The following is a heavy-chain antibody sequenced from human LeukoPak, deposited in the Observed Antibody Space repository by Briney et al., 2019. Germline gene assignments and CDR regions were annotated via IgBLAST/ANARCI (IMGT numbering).Heavy chain of an antibody. V-gene: IGHV4-34*01. Sequence: ASETLSLTCAVYGGSFSGYYWGWIRQPPGKGLEWIGEINHSGSTNYNPSLKSRVTISVDTSKNQFSLNLSSVTAADTAVYYCATHYSSSWQNNWFDPWGQGTLVTVSS. CDR2: INHSGST. CDR1: GGSFSGYY. J-gene: IGHJ5*02. D-gene: IGHD6-13*01. CDR3: ATHYSSSWQNNWFDP.